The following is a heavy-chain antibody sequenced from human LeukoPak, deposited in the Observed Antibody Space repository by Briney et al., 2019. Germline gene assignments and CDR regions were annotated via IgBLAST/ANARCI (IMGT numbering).Heavy chain of an antibody. CDR2: ISYDGSNK. CDR1: GFTFSNYA. V-gene: IGHV3-30*04. J-gene: IGHJ4*02. D-gene: IGHD5-24*01. CDR3: ARHRSGWLQSSFDY. Sequence: PGRSLRLSCAASGFTFSNYAMHWVRQAPGKGLEWVAVISYDGSNKYYTDSVKGRFTISVDTSKNQFSLKLSSVTAADTAVYYCARHRSGWLQSSFDYWGQGTLVTVSS.